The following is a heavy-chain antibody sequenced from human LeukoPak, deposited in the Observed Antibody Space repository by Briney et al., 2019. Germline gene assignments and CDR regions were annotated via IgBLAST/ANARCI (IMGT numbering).Heavy chain of an antibody. CDR3: ARSKYYYGSGSYQFDY. V-gene: IGHV1-18*01. CDR2: ISAYNGNT. Sequence: ASVKVSCKASGYTFTSYGISWVRQAPGQGLEWMGWISAYNGNTNYGQKLRGRVTMTTDTSTSTAYMELRSLRSDDTAVYYCARSKYYYGSGSYQFDYWGQGTLVTVSS. CDR1: GYTFTSYG. D-gene: IGHD3-10*01. J-gene: IGHJ4*02.